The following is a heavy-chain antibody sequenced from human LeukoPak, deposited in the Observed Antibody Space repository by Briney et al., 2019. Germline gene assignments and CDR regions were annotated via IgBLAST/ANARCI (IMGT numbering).Heavy chain of an antibody. J-gene: IGHJ4*02. CDR2: IYYSGST. CDR1: GASIRGYY. CDR3: ARRDTSGWLPDY. D-gene: IGHD6-19*01. V-gene: IGHV4-59*08. Sequence: SETLSLTCTVSGASIRGYYWSWIRQPPGKGLEWVGYIYYSGSTNYNPSLESRVTISVDTSNNQFSLKLSSVTAADTAVYYWARRDTSGWLPDYWGQGTLVTVSS.